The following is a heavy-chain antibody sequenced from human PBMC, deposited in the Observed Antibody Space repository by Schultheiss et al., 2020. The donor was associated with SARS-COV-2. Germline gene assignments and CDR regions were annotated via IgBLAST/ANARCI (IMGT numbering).Heavy chain of an antibody. CDR2: ISGSGGST. D-gene: IGHD2-2*01. V-gene: IGHV3-23*01. Sequence: GGSLRLSCTGSGFTFSSYAMSWVRQAPGKGLEWVSTISGSGGSTHYADSVKGRFTISRDNSKNTLYLQMNSLRAEDTAVYYCAKVVVVVPAAMKYSSLSNLGSDHWGQGTLVTVSS. J-gene: IGHJ5*02. CDR1: GFTFSSYA. CDR3: AKVVVVVPAAMKYSSLSNLGSDH.